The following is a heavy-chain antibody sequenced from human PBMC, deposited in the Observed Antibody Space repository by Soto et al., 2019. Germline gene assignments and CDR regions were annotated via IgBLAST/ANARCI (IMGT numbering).Heavy chain of an antibody. D-gene: IGHD4-17*01. CDR2: MNPSGGSK. CDR1: GYTFTSYY. Sequence: QVQLVQSGAEVKRPGASVKVSCKASGYTFTSYYIHWVRQAPGQGLEWMGIMNPSGGSKTNAQKFQGRLTMTRDTSTSTVYMELSSLRSEDTAVYYCAREPPSTVTTDYFDYWGQGTLVTVSS. V-gene: IGHV1-46*03. CDR3: AREPPSTVTTDYFDY. J-gene: IGHJ4*02.